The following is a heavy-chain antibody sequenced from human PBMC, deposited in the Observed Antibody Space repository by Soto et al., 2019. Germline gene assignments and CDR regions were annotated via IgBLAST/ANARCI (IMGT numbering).Heavy chain of an antibody. CDR1: GFTFSSYG. D-gene: IGHD2-2*01. CDR2: ISYDGSNK. CDR3: ALDRASWPATAVYYFHY. Sequence: QVQLVESGGGVVQPGSSLRLSCAASGFTFSSYGMHWVRQAPGKELEWVAVISYDGSNKYYADSVKGRFTVSRDNSKNSLDLQINSLISEATGVYYCALDRASWPATAVYYFHYWVLGKLDTV. V-gene: IGHV3-30*03. J-gene: IGHJ4*02.